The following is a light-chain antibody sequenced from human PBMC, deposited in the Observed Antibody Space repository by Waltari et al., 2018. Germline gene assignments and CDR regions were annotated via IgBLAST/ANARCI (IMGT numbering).Light chain of an antibody. CDR3: QQYGTSSYT. CDR1: QSVSSSY. V-gene: IGKV3-20*01. J-gene: IGKJ2*01. CDR2: GAS. Sequence: EFVLTQSPGTLSLSPGARATPSCRASQSVSSSYFAWYQQKPGQAPRLLIYGASSRATGIPDRFSGSGSGTDFTLTISRLEPEDFAVYYCQQYGTSSYTFGQGTKLEIK.